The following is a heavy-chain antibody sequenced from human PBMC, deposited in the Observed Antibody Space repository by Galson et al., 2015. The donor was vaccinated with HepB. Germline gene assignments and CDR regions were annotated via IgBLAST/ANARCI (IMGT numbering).Heavy chain of an antibody. CDR3: TTVYNWNDPYRDY. D-gene: IGHD1-20*01. CDR1: GFTFSNAW. J-gene: IGHJ4*02. Sequence: SLRLSCAASGFTFSNAWMSWVRQAPGKGLEWVGRIKSKTDGGTTDYAAPVKGRFTISRDDSKNTLYLQMNSLKTEDTAVYYCTTVYNWNDPYRDYWGQGTLVTVSS. V-gene: IGHV3-15*01. CDR2: IKSKTDGGTT.